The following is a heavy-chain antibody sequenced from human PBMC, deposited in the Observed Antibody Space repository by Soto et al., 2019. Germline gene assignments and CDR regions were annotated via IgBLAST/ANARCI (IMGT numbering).Heavy chain of an antibody. CDR2: IYSGGST. V-gene: IGHV3-53*01. D-gene: IGHD5-12*01. Sequence: GSLRLSCAASVFTVSSNYMSWVRQAPGKGLEWVSVIYSGGSTYYADSVKGRFTISRDNSKNTLYLQMNSLRAEDTAVYYCASLEMATISEYYYYGMDVWGQGTTVTVSS. J-gene: IGHJ6*02. CDR3: ASLEMATISEYYYYGMDV. CDR1: VFTVSSNY.